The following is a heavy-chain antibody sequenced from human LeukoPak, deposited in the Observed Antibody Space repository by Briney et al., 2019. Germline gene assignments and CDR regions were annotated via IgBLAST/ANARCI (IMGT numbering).Heavy chain of an antibody. CDR1: GFTFSSYS. CDR3: ARASADAFDI. V-gene: IGHV3-21*01. Sequence: GGSLRLSCAASGFTFSSYSMNWVRQAPGKGLEWVSPISSSSSYIYYADSVKGRFTTSRDNAKSSLYLQMNSLRAEDTAVYYCARASADAFDIWGQGTMVTVSS. J-gene: IGHJ3*02. CDR2: ISSSSSYI.